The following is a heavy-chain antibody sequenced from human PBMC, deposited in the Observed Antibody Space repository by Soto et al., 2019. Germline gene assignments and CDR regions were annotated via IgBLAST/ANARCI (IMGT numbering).Heavy chain of an antibody. V-gene: IGHV3-48*01. CDR1: GFTFSSYS. CDR2: ISSSSSTI. CDR3: AGYCSGGSCYSSGDY. D-gene: IGHD2-15*01. J-gene: IGHJ4*02. Sequence: EVQLVESGGGLVQPGGSLRLSCAASGFTFSSYSMNWVRQAPGKGLEWVSYISSSSSTIYYADSVKGRFTISRDNAKNSLYMPINSLRAEDKAVYYCAGYCSGGSCYSSGDYWGQGTLVTVSS.